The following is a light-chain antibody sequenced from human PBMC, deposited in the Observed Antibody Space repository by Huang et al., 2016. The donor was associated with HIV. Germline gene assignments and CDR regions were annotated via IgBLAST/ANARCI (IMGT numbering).Light chain of an antibody. Sequence: DILMTQSPDSLAVSLGERATINCKSSRSVLYSSNNKNYLAWYQQRPGQPPKRLIHCASTRESGVSDRFSGSGSGTDFTLTISSLQAEDVAVYYCQQFYTTPFTFGPGTKVDI. CDR2: CAS. CDR1: RSVLYSSNNKNY. J-gene: IGKJ3*01. CDR3: QQFYTTPFT. V-gene: IGKV4-1*01.